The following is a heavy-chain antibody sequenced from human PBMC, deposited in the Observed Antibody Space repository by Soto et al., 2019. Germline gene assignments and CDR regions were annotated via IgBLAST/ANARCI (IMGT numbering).Heavy chain of an antibody. CDR1: GGSFSGYY. J-gene: IGHJ3*02. Sequence: QVQLQQWGAGLLKPSETLSLTCAVYGGSFSGYYWSWIRQPPGKGLEWIGEINHSGSTNYNPSLKSRVTISVDTSKNQFSLKLSSVTAADTAVYYCATPDSGYEHREGNAFDIWGQGTMVTVSS. D-gene: IGHD5-12*01. CDR2: INHSGST. CDR3: ATPDSGYEHREGNAFDI. V-gene: IGHV4-34*01.